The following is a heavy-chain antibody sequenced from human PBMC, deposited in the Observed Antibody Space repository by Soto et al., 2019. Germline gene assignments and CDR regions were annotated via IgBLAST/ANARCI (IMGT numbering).Heavy chain of an antibody. Sequence: SEPLSLTCAVSGGYISRGGYSWSWIRQPPGKGLEWIGYIYHSGSTYYNPSLKSRVTMSLDTSKNQCSLKLSSVTAADTAVYFCARQEDHSSGFTEFWGQVTRVTV. D-gene: IGHD6-19*01. CDR2: IYHSGST. J-gene: IGHJ1*01. CDR3: ARQEDHSSGFTEF. CDR1: GGYISRGGYS. V-gene: IGHV4-30-2*03.